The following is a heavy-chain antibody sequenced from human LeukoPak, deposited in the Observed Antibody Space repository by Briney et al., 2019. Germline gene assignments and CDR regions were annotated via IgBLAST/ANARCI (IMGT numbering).Heavy chain of an antibody. D-gene: IGHD4-17*01. CDR1: GGSISSGDYY. CDR3: ARDRYGDYPYYFDY. Sequence: MSSQTLSLTCTVSGGSISSGDYYWSWIRQPPGKGLEWFGYIYYSGSTYYNPSLKSRVTISVDTSKNQFSLKLSSVTAADTAVYYCARDRYGDYPYYFDYWGQGTLVTVSS. V-gene: IGHV4-30-4*08. J-gene: IGHJ4*02. CDR2: IYYSGST.